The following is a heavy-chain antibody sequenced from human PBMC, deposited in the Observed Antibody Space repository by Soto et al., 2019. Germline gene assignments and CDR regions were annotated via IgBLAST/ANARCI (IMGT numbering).Heavy chain of an antibody. V-gene: IGHV5-51*01. CDR3: ARHGLDCSSTSCYVFKLKYYYYYYMDV. D-gene: IGHD2-2*01. CDR2: IYPGDSGT. Sequence: PGESLKISCKGSGYSFTSYWIGWVRQMPGKGLEWMGIIYPGDSGTRYSPSFQGQVTISADKSISTAYLQWSSLKASDTAMYYCARHGLDCSSTSCYVFKLKYYYYYYMDVWGKGTTVTVSS. J-gene: IGHJ6*03. CDR1: GYSFTSYW.